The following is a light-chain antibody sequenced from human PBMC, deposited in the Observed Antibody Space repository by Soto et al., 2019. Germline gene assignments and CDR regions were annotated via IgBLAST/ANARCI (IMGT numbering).Light chain of an antibody. CDR2: DVS. CDR1: SSDVGGYNY. V-gene: IGLV2-14*03. J-gene: IGLJ2*01. CDR3: SSYTSSSTGVV. Sequence: QSALTQPASVSGSPGQSITISCSGTSSDVGGYNYVSWYQHHPGKAPKLMIYDVSNRPSGVSNRFSGSKSCNTASLTISGLQAEDEADYYCSSYTSSSTGVVFGGGTKLTVL.